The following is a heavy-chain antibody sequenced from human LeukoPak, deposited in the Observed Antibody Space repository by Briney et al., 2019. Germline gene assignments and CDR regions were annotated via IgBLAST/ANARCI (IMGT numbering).Heavy chain of an antibody. CDR3: ARHAMDEYNWNDGGDFDY. CDR2: IYYSGST. V-gene: IGHV4-59*08. J-gene: IGHJ4*02. D-gene: IGHD1-20*01. Sequence: SETLSLTCTVSGGSISSYYWSWIRQPPGKGLEWIGYIYYSGSTNYNPSLKSRVTISVDTSKNQFSLKLSSVTAADTAVYYCARHAMDEYNWNDGGDFDYWGQGTLVTVSS. CDR1: GGSISSYY.